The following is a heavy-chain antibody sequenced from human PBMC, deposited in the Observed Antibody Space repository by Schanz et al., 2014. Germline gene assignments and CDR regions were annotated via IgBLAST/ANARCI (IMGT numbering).Heavy chain of an antibody. CDR2: VYMSAAST. CDR3: ARDEGRDGYNLAFDV. Sequence: EEQLVESGGGLIQPGGSLRLSCAVSGFTVSSNYMSWVRQAPGKGLEWVSTVYMSAASTRYADSVKGRFIISRDSSKNTLFLQMNSLRPEDTALYFCARDEGRDGYNLAFDVWGQGTLVTVSS. CDR1: GFTVSSNY. J-gene: IGHJ3*01. V-gene: IGHV3-53*01. D-gene: IGHD5-12*01.